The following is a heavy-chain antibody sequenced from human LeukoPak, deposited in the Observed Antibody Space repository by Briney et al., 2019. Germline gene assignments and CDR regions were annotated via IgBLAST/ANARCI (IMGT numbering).Heavy chain of an antibody. D-gene: IGHD6-19*01. Sequence: PGRSLRLSCAASGFTFSSYDMHWVRQAPGKGLEWVAVISYDGSYKYSADSVKGRFTISRDNSKSTLYLQMSSLRAEDTAVYYCAKVVAVAQFDYWGQGTLVTVSS. V-gene: IGHV3-30*18. CDR1: GFTFSSYD. CDR3: AKVVAVAQFDY. CDR2: ISYDGSYK. J-gene: IGHJ4*02.